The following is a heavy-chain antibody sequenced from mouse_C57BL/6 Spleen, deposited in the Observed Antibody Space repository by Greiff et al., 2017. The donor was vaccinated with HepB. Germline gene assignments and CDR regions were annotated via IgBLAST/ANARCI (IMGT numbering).Heavy chain of an antibody. CDR2: IDPENGDT. CDR3: TTGGTGKEAWFAY. D-gene: IGHD4-1*01. V-gene: IGHV14-4*01. Sequence: EVQLQESGAELVRPGASVKLSCTASGFNIKDDYMHWVKQRPEQGLEWIGWIDPENGDTEYASKFQGKAPITADTSSNTAYLQLSSLTSEDTAVYYCTTGGTGKEAWFAYWGQGTLVTVSA. J-gene: IGHJ3*01. CDR1: GFNIKDDY.